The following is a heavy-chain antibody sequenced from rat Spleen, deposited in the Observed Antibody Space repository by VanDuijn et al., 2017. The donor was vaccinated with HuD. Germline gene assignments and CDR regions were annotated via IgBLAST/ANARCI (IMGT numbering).Heavy chain of an antibody. J-gene: IGHJ2*01. CDR1: GFSLNNYG. V-gene: IGHV2-13*01. CDR2: IWGDGST. CDR3: TRVGYNSGHHYFGY. Sequence: VQLQESGPGLVQPSQTLSLTCTVSGFSLNNYGVIWVRQPPGKGLEWMGVIWGDGSTKYNSVLKSRLSISRDTSKSQVFLKMNSLQTEDTATYFCTRVGYNSGHHYFGYWGQGVMVTVSS. D-gene: IGHD4-3*01.